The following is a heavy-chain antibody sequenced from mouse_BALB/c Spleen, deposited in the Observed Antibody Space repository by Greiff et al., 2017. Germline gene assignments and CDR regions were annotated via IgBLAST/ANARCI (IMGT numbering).Heavy chain of an antibody. V-gene: IGHV5-4*02. CDR2: ISDGGSYT. CDR1: GFTFSDYY. CDR3: ARESSQAWFAY. J-gene: IGHJ3*01. D-gene: IGHD1-1*01. Sequence: VQLKESGGGLVKPGGSLKLSCAASGFTFSDYYMYWVRQTPEKRLEWVATISDGGSYTYYPDSVKGRFTISRDNAKNNLYLQMSSLKSEDTAMYYCARESSQAWFAYWGQGTLVTVSA.